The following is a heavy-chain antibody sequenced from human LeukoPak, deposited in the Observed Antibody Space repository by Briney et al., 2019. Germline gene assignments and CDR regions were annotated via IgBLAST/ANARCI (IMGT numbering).Heavy chain of an antibody. J-gene: IGHJ4*02. Sequence: PGGSLRLSCAATGFTVSSNYMTWVRQAPGRGLECDSLIYSGGSTYYANSVKARFPVSRDTSKHTLFLQMNSLRADDTAVYYCARHRRYCSGDNCYSGHDYWGQGTLVIVSS. CDR1: GFTVSSNY. CDR2: IYSGGST. D-gene: IGHD2-15*01. CDR3: ARHRRYCSGDNCYSGHDY. V-gene: IGHV3-66*04.